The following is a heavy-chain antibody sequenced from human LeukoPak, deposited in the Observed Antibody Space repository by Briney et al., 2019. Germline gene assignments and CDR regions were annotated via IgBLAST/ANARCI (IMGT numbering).Heavy chain of an antibody. Sequence: SVKVSCKASGGTFSSYAISWVRQAPGQGLEWMGGIIPIFGTANYAQKFQGRVTITADESTSTAYMELSSLRSEDTAVYYCARKLSTSEYGGKWGNRFDPWGQGTLVTVSS. CDR1: GGTFSSYA. CDR3: ARKLSTSEYGGKWGNRFDP. CDR2: IIPIFGTA. D-gene: IGHD3-16*01. V-gene: IGHV1-69*01. J-gene: IGHJ5*02.